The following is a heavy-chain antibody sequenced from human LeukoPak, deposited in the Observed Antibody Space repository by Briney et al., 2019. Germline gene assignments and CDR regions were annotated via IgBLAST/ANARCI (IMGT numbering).Heavy chain of an antibody. J-gene: IGHJ4*02. Sequence: PGGSLRLSCAASGFTFSSYAMHWVRQAPGKGLEWVAVISYDGSNKYYADSVKGRFTISRDNSKNTLYLQMNSLRAEDTAVYYCARDIGDYWFDYWGQGTLVTVSS. CDR2: ISYDGSNK. CDR1: GFTFSSYA. CDR3: ARDIGDYWFDY. D-gene: IGHD4-17*01. V-gene: IGHV3-30-3*01.